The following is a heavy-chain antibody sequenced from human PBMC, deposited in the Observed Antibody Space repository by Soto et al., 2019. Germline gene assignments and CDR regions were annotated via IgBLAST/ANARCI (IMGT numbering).Heavy chain of an antibody. CDR3: STRHLPDCRDGNLNAFDF. J-gene: IGHJ4*02. CDR1: GFTFSTYA. V-gene: IGHV3-23*01. D-gene: IGHD2-15*01. CDR2: ISFSGGST. Sequence: EVQLLESGGGLVQPGGSLRLSCAASGFTFSTYAMNWVRQAPGKGLEWVSTISFSGGSTYYADSVKGRFTISRDNSRNNVHLQMNSLLAEDTAMYYCSTRHLPDCRDGNLNAFDFWGQGTLVTVSS.